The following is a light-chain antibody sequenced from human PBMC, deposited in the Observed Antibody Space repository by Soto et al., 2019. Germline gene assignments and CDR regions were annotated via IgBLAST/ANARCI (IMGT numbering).Light chain of an antibody. V-gene: IGLV1-44*01. Sequence: QAVVTQPPSASGTPGQRLTISCSGGSSNIGSNTVNWYQHLPGTAPKLLIYSNNQRPSGVPDRFSGSMSGTSASLAISGLQSEDEADYYCAAWDDSLNGPVFGGGTKLTVL. CDR3: AAWDDSLNGPV. J-gene: IGLJ2*01. CDR1: SSNIGSNT. CDR2: SNN.